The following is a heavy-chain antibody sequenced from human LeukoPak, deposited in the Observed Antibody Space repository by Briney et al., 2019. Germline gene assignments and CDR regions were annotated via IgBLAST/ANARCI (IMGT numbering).Heavy chain of an antibody. V-gene: IGHV3-30*02. CDR2: IRYDGSNK. D-gene: IGHD2-21*01. Sequence: GGSLRLSCAASGFTFSSYGMHWVRQAPGKGLEWVAFIRYDGSNKYYADSVKGRFTISRDNSKNTLYLQMNSLRAEDTAVYYCEKWGYCGGDCYWSETSWGQGTLVTVSS. CDR1: GFTFSSYG. CDR3: EKWGYCGGDCYWSETS. J-gene: IGHJ5*02.